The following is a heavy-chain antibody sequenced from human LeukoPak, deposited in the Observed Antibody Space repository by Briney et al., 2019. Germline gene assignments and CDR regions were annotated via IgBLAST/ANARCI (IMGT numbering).Heavy chain of an antibody. CDR2: FKNRRDGGTT. V-gene: IGHV3-15*01. Sequence: GGSLRLSCAASAASGFTFTYAWMSWVRQAPGKGLEWVGRFKNRRDGGTTDYAAAVKGRFTISRDDSKNTLWLQMNSLKTEDTAVYYCTAEQWQRFGYWGQGTLVTASS. D-gene: IGHD5-12*01. CDR1: GFTFTYAW. J-gene: IGHJ4*02. CDR3: TAEQWQRFGY.